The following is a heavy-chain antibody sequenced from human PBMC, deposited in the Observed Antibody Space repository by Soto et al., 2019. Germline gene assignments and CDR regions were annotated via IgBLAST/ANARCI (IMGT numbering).Heavy chain of an antibody. D-gene: IGHD3-9*01. CDR3: ARLRYYDILTGYRLDYYGMDV. V-gene: IGHV1-69*13. J-gene: IGHJ6*02. CDR2: IIPIFGTA. CDR1: GGTFSSYA. Sequence: SVKVSCKASGGTFSSYAISWVRQAPGQGLEWMGGIIPIFGTANYAQKFQGRVTITADESTSTAYMELSSLRSEDTAVYYCARLRYYDILTGYRLDYYGMDVWGQGTTVTVSS.